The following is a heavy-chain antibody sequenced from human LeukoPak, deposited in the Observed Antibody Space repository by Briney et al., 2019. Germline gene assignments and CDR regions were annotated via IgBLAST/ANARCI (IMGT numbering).Heavy chain of an antibody. V-gene: IGHV4-4*07. D-gene: IGHD3-10*01. CDR3: ARDSGTTGEVKFDP. J-gene: IGHJ5*02. CDR2: IYGSGTT. Sequence: SETLSLTCTVSGGSISSYWSWIRQPAGKGMEWIGRIYGSGTTTYNPSLKSRVSMSIDTSKNQFSLKLMSVTAADTAVYYCARDSGTTGEVKFDPWGQGTLVTVSS. CDR1: GGSISSY.